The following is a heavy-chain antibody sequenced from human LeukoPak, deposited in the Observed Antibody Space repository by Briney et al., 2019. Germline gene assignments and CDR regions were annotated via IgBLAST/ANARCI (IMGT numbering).Heavy chain of an antibody. Sequence: ASVKVSCKASGYTFTSYGISWVRQAPGQGLEWMGWISAYNGNTNYAQKLQGGVTMTTDTSTSTAYMELRSLRSDDTAVYYCARVDVLRFLEWSYEVPWGQGTLVTVSS. CDR2: ISAYNGNT. V-gene: IGHV1-18*01. CDR3: ARVDVLRFLEWSYEVP. D-gene: IGHD3-3*01. CDR1: GYTFTSYG. J-gene: IGHJ5*02.